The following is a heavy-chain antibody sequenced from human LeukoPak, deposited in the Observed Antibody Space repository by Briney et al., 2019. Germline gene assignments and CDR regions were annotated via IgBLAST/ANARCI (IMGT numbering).Heavy chain of an antibody. D-gene: IGHD3-22*01. CDR3: ARGQYYYDSSGRLFDY. J-gene: IGHJ4*02. CDR1: GGSISSYY. V-gene: IGHV4-59*01. Sequence: SETLSLTCTVSGGSISSYYWSWIRQPPGKGLEWIGCIYYSGYTNYKSSLKSRVTISVDTSKNQFSLKLSSVTASDTAVYYCARGQYYYDSSGRLFDYWGQGTLVTVSS. CDR2: IYYSGYT.